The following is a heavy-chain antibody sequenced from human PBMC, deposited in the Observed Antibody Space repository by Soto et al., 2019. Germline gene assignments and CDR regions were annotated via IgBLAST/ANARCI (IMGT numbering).Heavy chain of an antibody. CDR2: ISSYGADT. D-gene: IGHD6-19*01. Sequence: PGGSLRLSCSASGFTFNSYAMHWVRQAPGKGLEFLSAISSYGADTYYADSVKGRFAISRDNSKNTLYLQMSSLRAEDTALYYCVKEGYMRSDWYGQFDYWGQGALVTVS. CDR1: GFTFNSYA. J-gene: IGHJ4*02. CDR3: VKEGYMRSDWYGQFDY. V-gene: IGHV3-64D*06.